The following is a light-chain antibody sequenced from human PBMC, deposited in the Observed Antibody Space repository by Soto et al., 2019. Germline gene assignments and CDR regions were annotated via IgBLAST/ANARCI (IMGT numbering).Light chain of an antibody. J-gene: IGKJ4*01. V-gene: IGKV3-20*01. CDR3: QQSGSSPLT. CDR2: GAS. CDR1: QSVSSSF. Sequence: EIVLTQSPGTLSLSPGERATLSCRASQSVSSSFLAWYQQKPGQAPRLLIYGASSRATGIPDRFSGSGSGTDFTLTISRLEPEDVAVYYCQQSGSSPLTFGGGTKVEI.